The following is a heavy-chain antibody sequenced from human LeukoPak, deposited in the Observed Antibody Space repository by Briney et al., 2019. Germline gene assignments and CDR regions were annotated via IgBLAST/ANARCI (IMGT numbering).Heavy chain of an antibody. CDR1: GGSISSYY. J-gene: IGHJ4*02. Sequence: TSETLSLICTVSGGSISSYYWSWIRQPPGKGLEWIGYIYYSGSTNYNPSLKSRVTISVDASKNQFSLRLSSATAADTAVYYCARGRIAAAGTPDYWGQGTLVTVSS. CDR2: IYYSGST. D-gene: IGHD6-13*01. CDR3: ARGRIAAAGTPDY. V-gene: IGHV4-59*01.